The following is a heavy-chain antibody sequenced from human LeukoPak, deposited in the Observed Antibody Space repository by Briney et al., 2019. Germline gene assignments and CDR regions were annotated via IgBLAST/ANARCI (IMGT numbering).Heavy chain of an antibody. Sequence: GGSLRLSCAASGFTFSSYSMNWVRQAPGKGLEWVSSISSSSSYIYYVDSVKGRFSVSRDNAKNSLYLQMNSLRAEDTAVYYCASWDIVVVTATYYFDYWGQGTLVTVSS. CDR1: GFTFSSYS. CDR2: ISSSSSYI. V-gene: IGHV3-21*01. J-gene: IGHJ4*02. D-gene: IGHD2-21*02. CDR3: ASWDIVVVTATYYFDY.